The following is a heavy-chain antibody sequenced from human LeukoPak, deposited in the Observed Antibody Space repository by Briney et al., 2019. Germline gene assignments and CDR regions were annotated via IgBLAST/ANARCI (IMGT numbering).Heavy chain of an antibody. CDR3: AKGIYDSSGYYYFDAFDI. CDR2: ISGSGGST. Sequence: GGSLRLSCAAPGFTFSSYAMSWVRQAPGKGLEWVSAISGSGGSTYYADSVKGRFTISRDNSKNTLYLQMNSLRAEDTAVYYCAKGIYDSSGYYYFDAFDIWGQGTMVTVSS. D-gene: IGHD3-22*01. V-gene: IGHV3-23*01. J-gene: IGHJ3*02. CDR1: GFTFSSYA.